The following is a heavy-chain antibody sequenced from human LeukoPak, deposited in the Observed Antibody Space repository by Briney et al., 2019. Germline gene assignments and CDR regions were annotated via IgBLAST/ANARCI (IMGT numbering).Heavy chain of an antibody. J-gene: IGHJ4*02. V-gene: IGHV4-38-2*02. CDR2: TYYSGST. CDR1: GYSISSGYY. CDR3: ARHYYDSSGRPFDY. D-gene: IGHD3-22*01. Sequence: SETLSLTCTVSGYSISSGYYWGWIRQPPGKGLEWIGSTYYSGSTYYNPSLKSRVTISVDTSKNQFSLRLTSVTAADTAVYYCARHYYDSSGRPFDYWGQGTLVTVSS.